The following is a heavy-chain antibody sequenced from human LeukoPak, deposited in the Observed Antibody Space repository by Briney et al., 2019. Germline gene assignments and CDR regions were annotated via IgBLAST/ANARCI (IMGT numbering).Heavy chain of an antibody. CDR2: ISSSSGTI. V-gene: IGHV3-48*01. CDR3: ARSRGASGYYWVDY. Sequence: GGSLRLSCAASGFTFSSYSMNWVRQAPGKGLEWVSYISSSSGTIYYADSVKGRFTISRDNSKNTLYLQMNSLRAEDTAMYYCARSRGASGYYWVDYWGQGTLVTVSS. CDR1: GFTFSSYS. J-gene: IGHJ4*02. D-gene: IGHD3-22*01.